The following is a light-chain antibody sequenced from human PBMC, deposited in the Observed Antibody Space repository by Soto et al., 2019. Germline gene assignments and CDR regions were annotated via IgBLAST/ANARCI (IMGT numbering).Light chain of an antibody. CDR1: SSDIGDYDY. J-gene: IGLJ1*01. V-gene: IGLV2-14*01. CDR2: EVS. CDR3: NSYASGNARV. Sequence: QSALTQPASVSGSPGQSITIFSTGTSSDIGDYDYVSWYQQHPDKAPKLLISEVSNRPSGVSNRFSDSKSGNTASLTISGLQAEDEADYYCNSYASGNARVFGTGTKLTVL.